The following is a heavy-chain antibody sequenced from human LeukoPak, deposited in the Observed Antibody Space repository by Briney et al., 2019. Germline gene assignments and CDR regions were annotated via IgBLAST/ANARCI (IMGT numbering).Heavy chain of an antibody. D-gene: IGHD6-19*01. Sequence: GESLKISCNGSGYXFTSYWISWVRQMPGKGLEWMGRIDPSDSYTNYSPSFQGHVTISADKSISTAYLQWSSLKASDTAMYYCARHESYSSGWYKDWFDPWGQGTLVTVSS. J-gene: IGHJ5*02. CDR2: IDPSDSYT. CDR3: ARHESYSSGWYKDWFDP. V-gene: IGHV5-10-1*01. CDR1: GYXFTSYW.